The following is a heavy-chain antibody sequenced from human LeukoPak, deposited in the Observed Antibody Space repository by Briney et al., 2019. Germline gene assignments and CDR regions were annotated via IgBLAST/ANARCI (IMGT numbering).Heavy chain of an antibody. V-gene: IGHV1-2*06. CDR1: GYTHTVYY. CDR3: AREGSGYTYGRGSYLDY. Sequence: ASEKVSCKASGYTHTVYYIHWVRQAAGQGLEWMGRNNPNSGDTNSAQKFQGRVTMTRDTSISTAYMDLSGLRPDDTAVYYCAREGSGYTYGRGSYLDYWGHGILVTVSS. D-gene: IGHD5-18*01. J-gene: IGHJ4*01. CDR2: NNPNSGDT.